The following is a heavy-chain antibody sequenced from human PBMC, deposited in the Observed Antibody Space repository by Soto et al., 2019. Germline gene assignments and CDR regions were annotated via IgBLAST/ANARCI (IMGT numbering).Heavy chain of an antibody. Sequence: LSLTCTVSGGSISSGDYYWSWIRQPPGKGLEWIGYIYYSGITHYNPSLKSRITISLDTSKNQFSLKLSSVTAADTAVYYCARIKTYGYTYGYVDYWGQGTLVTVSS. V-gene: IGHV4-30-4*01. CDR3: ARIKTYGYTYGYVDY. CDR2: IYYSGIT. J-gene: IGHJ4*02. CDR1: GGSISSGDYY. D-gene: IGHD5-18*01.